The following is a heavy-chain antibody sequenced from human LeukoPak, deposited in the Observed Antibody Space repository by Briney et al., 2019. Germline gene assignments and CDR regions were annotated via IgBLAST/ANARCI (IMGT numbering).Heavy chain of an antibody. CDR1: GFIFSGSS. J-gene: IGHJ4*02. V-gene: IGHV3-30*02. CDR3: AKGQYPGYFDF. D-gene: IGHD1-14*01. Sequence: PGGSLRLSCAASGFIFSGSSMHWVRQAPGKGLEWVCFIRFDATNKYYADSVKGRFTISRDNSKNTLYLQLNNVRTEDTATYFCAKGQYPGYFDFWGQGTLVTVSA. CDR2: IRFDATNK.